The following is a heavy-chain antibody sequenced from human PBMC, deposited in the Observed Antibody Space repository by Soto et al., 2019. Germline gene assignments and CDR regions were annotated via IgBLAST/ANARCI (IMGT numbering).Heavy chain of an antibody. V-gene: IGHV4-34*01. CDR1: GLTFRGYY. J-gene: IGHJ4*02. CDR3: ARELPASYGYDY. Sequence: SETQSLTSTFYGLTFRGYYWSWIRQPPGKGLEWIGEINHSGSTNYNPSLKSRVTISVDTSKNQFSLKLSSVTAADTAVYYCARELPASYGYDYWGQGTLVTVSS. CDR2: INHSGST. D-gene: IGHD5-18*01.